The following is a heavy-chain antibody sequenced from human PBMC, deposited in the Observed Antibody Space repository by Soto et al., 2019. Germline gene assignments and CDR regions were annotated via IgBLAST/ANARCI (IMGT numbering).Heavy chain of an antibody. D-gene: IGHD6-19*01. J-gene: IGHJ4*02. Sequence: QLQLHESGPGLVKPSETLSLTCAVSGDSMSSSDYYWGWIRQPPGKGLEWIGSIYYSGSTYYNPSLQSRVAIAVDTSKNPFSLKLKSVTAADTAIYYCARRTVNIRTFYSGLKTHCFDDGGQGAPVTVSS. CDR2: IYYSGST. CDR1: GDSMSSSDYY. V-gene: IGHV4-39*01. CDR3: ARRTVNIRTFYSGLKTHCFDD.